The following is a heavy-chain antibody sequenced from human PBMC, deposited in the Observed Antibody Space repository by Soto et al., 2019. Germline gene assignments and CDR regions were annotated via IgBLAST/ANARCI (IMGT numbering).Heavy chain of an antibody. CDR3: AVVAGSYWFDC. J-gene: IGHJ4*02. CDR2: IKNSGSTT. Sequence: ESGGTLVQPGGSLRLSCSASGFTFSSYGMHWVRQAPGKGLEYVSAIKNSGSTTNYADSVKGRFTISRDNSKNMLYLQMSSLTSEDTAVYYCAVVAGSYWFDCWGQGTLVTVSS. V-gene: IGHV3-64D*06. D-gene: IGHD6-19*01. CDR1: GFTFSSYG.